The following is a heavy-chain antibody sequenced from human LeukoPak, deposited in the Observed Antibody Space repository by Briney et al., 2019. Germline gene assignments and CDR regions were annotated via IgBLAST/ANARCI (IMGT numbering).Heavy chain of an antibody. D-gene: IGHD2-21*01. Sequence: GGSLRLSCAVSGFSFSSYWMSWVRQAPGKGPEWVANIKQDGGERFYVDSVKGRFTISRDNAKNSLYLQMNSLRAEDTAVYYCARGAYCGGDCPLPNSLYWGQGILVTVSS. CDR2: IKQDGGER. J-gene: IGHJ4*02. V-gene: IGHV3-7*01. CDR3: ARGAYCGGDCPLPNSLY. CDR1: GFSFSSYW.